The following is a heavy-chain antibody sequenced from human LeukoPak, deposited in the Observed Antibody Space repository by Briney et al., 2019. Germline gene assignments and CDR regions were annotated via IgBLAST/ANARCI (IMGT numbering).Heavy chain of an antibody. CDR3: AREKSSPSQGYCSGGSCYTHPDAFDI. Sequence: GGSLRLSCAASGFTFSSYGMHWVRQAPGKGLEWVAFIWYDGSNKYYADSVKGRFTISRDNSKNTLYLQMNSLRAEDTAVYYCAREKSSPSQGYCSGGSCYTHPDAFDIWGQGTMVTVSS. CDR1: GFTFSSYG. D-gene: IGHD2-15*01. CDR2: IWYDGSNK. J-gene: IGHJ3*02. V-gene: IGHV3-33*01.